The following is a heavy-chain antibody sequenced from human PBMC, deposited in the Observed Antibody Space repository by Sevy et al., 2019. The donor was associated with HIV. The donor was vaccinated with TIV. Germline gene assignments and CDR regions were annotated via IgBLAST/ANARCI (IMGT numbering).Heavy chain of an antibody. J-gene: IGHJ1*01. D-gene: IGHD1-26*01. CDR1: GYSFTTYW. V-gene: IGHV5-51*01. CDR3: ARLRGSGTYSYEYFQH. Sequence: GESLKISCKGSGYSFTTYWIGWVRQMPGKGLEWMGIIYPGDSDTTYSPSFQGQVTISADKSISTAYLQWSSLKASDTAMYYCARLRGSGTYSYEYFQHWGQGTLLTVSS. CDR2: IYPGDSDT.